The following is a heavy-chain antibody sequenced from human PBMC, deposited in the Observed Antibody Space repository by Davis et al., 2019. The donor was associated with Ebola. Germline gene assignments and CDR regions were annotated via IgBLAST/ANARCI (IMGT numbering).Heavy chain of an antibody. V-gene: IGHV3-30*03. J-gene: IGHJ6*02. Sequence: GGSLRLSCAASGFTFSSYSMNWVRQAPGKGLEWVAVISYDGSNKYYADSVKGRFTISRDNSKNTLYLQMNSLRAEDTAVYYCARWSGMDVWGQGTTVTVSS. CDR2: ISYDGSNK. CDR1: GFTFSSYS. CDR3: ARWSGMDV.